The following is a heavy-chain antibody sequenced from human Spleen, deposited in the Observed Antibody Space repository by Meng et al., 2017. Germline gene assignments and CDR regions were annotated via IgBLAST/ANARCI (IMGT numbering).Heavy chain of an antibody. CDR2: IFSGGGT. V-gene: IGHV3-66*01. J-gene: IGHJ4*02. Sequence: EVQLVESGGGSVQPGGSLRVSCAASGLTVSSTYMSWVRQAPGKGLEWVSVIFSGGGTYYADSVKGRFTISRDNSKNTLYLQMSSLRAEDTAVYYCARAKLGITGAIDYWGQGTLVTVSS. CDR3: ARAKLGITGAIDY. CDR1: GLTVSSTY. D-gene: IGHD1-26*01.